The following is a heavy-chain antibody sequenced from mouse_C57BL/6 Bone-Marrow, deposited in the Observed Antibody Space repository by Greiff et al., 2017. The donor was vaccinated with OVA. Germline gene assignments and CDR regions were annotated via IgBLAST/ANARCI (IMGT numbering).Heavy chain of an antibody. D-gene: IGHD1-1*01. CDR3: ARWNWDYYGSSFYWDFDV. J-gene: IGHJ1*03. CDR1: GYTFTSYW. CDR2: IHPNSGST. V-gene: IGHV1-64*01. Sequence: QVQLQQPGAELVKPGASVKLSCKASGYTFTSYWMHWVKQRPGHGLEWIGMIHPNSGSTNYNEKFKSKATLTVDKSSSTAYMQLSSLTSEDSAVYYCARWNWDYYGSSFYWDFDVWGTGTTVTVSS.